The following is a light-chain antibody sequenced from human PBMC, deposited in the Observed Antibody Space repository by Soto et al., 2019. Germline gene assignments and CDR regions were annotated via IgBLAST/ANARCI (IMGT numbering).Light chain of an antibody. J-gene: IGKJ5*01. V-gene: IGKV3-11*01. CDR1: QSVSSY. CDR2: DAS. CDR3: QQRSNWPPSIT. Sequence: EIVLTQSPATLSLPPGERATLSCRASQSVSSYLVWYQQKPGQAPRLLIYDASNRATGIPARFSGSGSGTDFTLTISSLEPKDFAVYYCQQRSNWPPSITFGQGTRLEI.